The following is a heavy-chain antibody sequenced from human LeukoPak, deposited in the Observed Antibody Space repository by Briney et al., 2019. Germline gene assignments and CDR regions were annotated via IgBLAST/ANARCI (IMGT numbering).Heavy chain of an antibody. Sequence: PGGSLRLSCAASGFTFSDYYMSWIRQAPGKGLAWVSYISSSSSYTNYADSVKGRFTISRDNAKNSLYLQMNSLRAEDTAVYYCARVRGYGYYYFDYWGQGTLVTVSS. CDR1: GFTFSDYY. V-gene: IGHV3-11*06. CDR3: ARVRGYGYYYFDY. CDR2: ISSSSSYT. J-gene: IGHJ4*02. D-gene: IGHD5-18*01.